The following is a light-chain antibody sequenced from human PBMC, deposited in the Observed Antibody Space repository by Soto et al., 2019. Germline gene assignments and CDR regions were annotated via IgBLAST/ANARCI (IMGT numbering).Light chain of an antibody. V-gene: IGKV4-1*01. J-gene: IGKJ1*01. Sequence: DIVLTQSPDSLAVSLGETATITCRSSQSILHNSNNKNSLAWYQQTPGQPPKLLIYSASTRESGIPDRFSGSGSGTEFTLTISILQAEDVAVYYCQQYYTIPWTFGQGTKVEIK. CDR2: SAS. CDR3: QQYYTIPWT. CDR1: QSILHNSNNKNS.